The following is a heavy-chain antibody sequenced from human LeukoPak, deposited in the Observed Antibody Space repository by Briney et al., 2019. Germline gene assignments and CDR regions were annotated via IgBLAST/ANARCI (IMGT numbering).Heavy chain of an antibody. Sequence: SVKVSCKASGGTFSSYAISWVRQAPGQGLEWMGGIIPIFGTANYAQKFQGRVTITADESTSTAYMELSSLRSEDTAVYYCARGLGCSSTSCPPNWFDPWGQGTLVTASS. CDR2: IIPIFGTA. V-gene: IGHV1-69*01. D-gene: IGHD2-2*01. CDR3: ARGLGCSSTSCPPNWFDP. CDR1: GGTFSSYA. J-gene: IGHJ5*02.